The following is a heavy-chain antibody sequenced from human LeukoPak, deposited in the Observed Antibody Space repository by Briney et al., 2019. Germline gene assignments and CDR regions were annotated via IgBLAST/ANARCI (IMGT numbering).Heavy chain of an antibody. CDR1: GYSISSGYY. CDR3: ARGDSSSWYYFDY. V-gene: IGHV4-38-2*02. D-gene: IGHD6-13*01. J-gene: IGHJ4*02. CDR2: IYHSGST. Sequence: SETLSLTCTVSGYSISSGYYWGWIRQPPGKGLAWIGSIYHSGSTYYNPSLKSRVTISVDTSKNQFSLKLSSVTAADTAVYYCARGDSSSWYYFDYWGQGTLVTVSS.